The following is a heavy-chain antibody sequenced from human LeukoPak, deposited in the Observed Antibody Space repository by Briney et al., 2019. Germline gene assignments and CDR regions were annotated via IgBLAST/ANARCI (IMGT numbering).Heavy chain of an antibody. Sequence: MSGGSLRFSCAASGFTFSDYYMNWLRQSPGRGLEWLSYISNTGSAKYYSDSVKGRFTISRDNAKNSVYLEMNSLRAEDTAVYFCASDSSGYFGPWGPGTLVTVSS. D-gene: IGHD3-22*01. CDR3: ASDSSGYFGP. CDR1: GFTFSDYY. J-gene: IGHJ5*02. CDR2: ISNTGSAK. V-gene: IGHV3-11*01.